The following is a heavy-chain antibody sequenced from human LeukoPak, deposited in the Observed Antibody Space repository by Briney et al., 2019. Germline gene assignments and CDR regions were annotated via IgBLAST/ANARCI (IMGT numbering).Heavy chain of an antibody. CDR3: GSCSGGSCHSGWFDG. V-gene: IGHV3-21*01. CDR2: ISSSSSYI. J-gene: IGHJ5*02. D-gene: IGHD2-15*01. CDR1: GFTFSSYS. Sequence: PGGPLRLSCAASGFTFSSYSMNWVRQAPGKGLEWVSSISSSSSYISYADSVKGRFTISRDNDKNSMYLQMNSLRGEDTAVYYCGSCSGGSCHSGWFDGWGQGTLVTVSS.